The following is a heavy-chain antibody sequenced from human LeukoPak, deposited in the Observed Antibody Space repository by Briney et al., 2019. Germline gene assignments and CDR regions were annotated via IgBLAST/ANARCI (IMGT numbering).Heavy chain of an antibody. CDR2: ISGYNGNT. CDR3: ARTSHESVLYWSDP. V-gene: IGHV1-18*01. D-gene: IGHD3-16*01. CDR1: GYTFTTYG. Sequence: GASVKVSCKASGYTFTTYGIDWVRQAPGQGLEWMGWISGYNGNTNYAQKFQGRVTMTTDTSTSTAYMELRSLRSDDTAVYYCARTSHESVLYWSDPWGQGTLVNVSS. J-gene: IGHJ5*02.